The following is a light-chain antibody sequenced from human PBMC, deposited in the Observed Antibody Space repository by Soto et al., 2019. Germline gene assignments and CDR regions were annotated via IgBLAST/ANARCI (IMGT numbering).Light chain of an antibody. J-gene: IGLJ2*01. CDR3: SSYTSSSTLEV. CDR1: SSEVGGYNY. V-gene: IGLV2-14*01. CDR2: EVS. Sequence: QSALTQPAYVSGSPGQSITISCTGTSSEVGGYNYVSWYQQHPGKAPKLMIYEVSNRPSGVSNRFSGSKSGNTASLTISGLQAEDEADYYCSSYTSSSTLEVFGGGTKVTVL.